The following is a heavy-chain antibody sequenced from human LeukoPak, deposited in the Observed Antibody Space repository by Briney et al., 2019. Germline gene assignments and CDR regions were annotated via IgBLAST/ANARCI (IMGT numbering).Heavy chain of an antibody. V-gene: IGHV3-30*18. Sequence: PGGSLRLSGAASGFTFYSYGMHWVRQAPGKGLEWVALISYNGRNNYYADSVKGRFTISRDNSKNTLYLQVSSLRTEDTAVYFCAKDNRGYFDFWGQGTLVTVSS. D-gene: IGHD3-16*01. CDR2: ISYNGRNN. J-gene: IGHJ4*02. CDR1: GFTFYSYG. CDR3: AKDNRGYFDF.